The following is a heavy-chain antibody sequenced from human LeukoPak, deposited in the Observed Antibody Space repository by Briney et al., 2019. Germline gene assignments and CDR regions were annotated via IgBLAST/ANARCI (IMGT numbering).Heavy chain of an antibody. J-gene: IGHJ4*02. CDR1: GYTLTGYY. CDR2: INPNNG. V-gene: IGHV1-2*02. Sequence: ASVKVSCKAYGYTLTGYYIHWVRQAPGQGLEWMGWINPNNGGTNFGTNYAQKLQGRVTMTTDTSTSTAYMELRSLRSDDTAVYYCAREGVAGTHYFDYWGQGTLVTVSS. CDR3: AREGVAGTHYFDY. D-gene: IGHD6-19*01.